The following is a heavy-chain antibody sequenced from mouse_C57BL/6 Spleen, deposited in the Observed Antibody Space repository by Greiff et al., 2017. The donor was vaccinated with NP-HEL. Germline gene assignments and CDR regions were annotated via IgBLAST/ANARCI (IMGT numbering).Heavy chain of an antibody. CDR2: IDPENGDT. J-gene: IGHJ4*01. V-gene: IGHV14-4*01. CDR1: GFNIKDDY. Sequence: EVQLQQSGAELVRPGASVKLSCTASGFNIKDDYMHWMKQRPEQGLEWIGWIDPENGDTEYASKFQGKATITADTSSNTAYLQLSSLTSEDTAVYYCTTDSYYAMDYWGQGTSVTVSS. CDR3: TTDSYYAMDY.